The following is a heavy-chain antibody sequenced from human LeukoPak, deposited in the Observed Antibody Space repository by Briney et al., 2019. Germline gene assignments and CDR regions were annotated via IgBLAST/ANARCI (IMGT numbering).Heavy chain of an antibody. CDR3: TRVDPIAVAGVEY. Sequence: PGGSLRLSCAASGFTFSDYNMNWVRQAPGKGLEWVSYISSSTSTIYYADSVKGRFTISRDNVKNSLYLQMDSLRVEDTAVYYCTRVDPIAVAGVEYWGQGTQVAVSS. J-gene: IGHJ4*02. D-gene: IGHD6-19*01. V-gene: IGHV3-48*01. CDR2: ISSSTSTI. CDR1: GFTFSDYN.